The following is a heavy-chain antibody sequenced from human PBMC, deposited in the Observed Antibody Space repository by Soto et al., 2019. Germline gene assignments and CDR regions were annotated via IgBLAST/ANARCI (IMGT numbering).Heavy chain of an antibody. CDR3: ARAPPNGGYFDWLLSGFWFDP. D-gene: IGHD3-9*01. J-gene: IGHJ5*02. CDR2: ISAYNGNT. Sequence: ASVKVSCKASGYTFTSYGISWVRQAPGQGLEWMGWISAYNGNTNYAQKLQGRVTMTTDTSTSTAYMELRSLRSDDTAVYYCARAPPNGGYFDWLLSGFWFDPWGQGTLVTVSS. V-gene: IGHV1-18*01. CDR1: GYTFTSYG.